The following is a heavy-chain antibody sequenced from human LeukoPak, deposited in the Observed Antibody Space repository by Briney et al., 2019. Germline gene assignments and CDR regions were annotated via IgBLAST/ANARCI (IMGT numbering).Heavy chain of an antibody. J-gene: IGHJ4*02. Sequence: SETLSLTCTVSGGSISSYYWSWIRQPPGKGLEWIGYIYYSGSTNYNPSLKSRVTISVDTSKNQFSLKLSSVTAADTAVYYCARFIVTAAGTAFGYWGQGTLVTVSS. D-gene: IGHD6-13*01. CDR1: GGSISSYY. V-gene: IGHV4-59*01. CDR3: ARFIVTAAGTAFGY. CDR2: IYYSGST.